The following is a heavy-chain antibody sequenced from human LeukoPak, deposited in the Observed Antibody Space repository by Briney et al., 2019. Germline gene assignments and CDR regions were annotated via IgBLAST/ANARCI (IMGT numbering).Heavy chain of an antibody. Sequence: GGSLRLSCAASGCPFSSHAMNWVRDPQGKGMELVAAISNGNTYYADSVRGRFTISRDDSRNMVYLQMNSLRDEDTALYYCVREAGYCASVCLKSNWFDPWGQGTLVTVSS. V-gene: IGHV3-23*01. J-gene: IGHJ5*02. CDR2: ISNGNT. CDR3: VREAGYCASVCLKSNWFDP. D-gene: IGHD2-21*02. CDR1: GCPFSSHA.